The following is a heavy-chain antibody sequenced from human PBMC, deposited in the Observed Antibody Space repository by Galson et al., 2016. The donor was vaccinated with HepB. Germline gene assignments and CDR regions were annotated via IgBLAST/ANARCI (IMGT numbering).Heavy chain of an antibody. J-gene: IGHJ4*02. CDR1: GDSISRGGYY. D-gene: IGHD3-22*01. CDR2: IYYSTTT. CDR3: ARSDSRFPFDI. Sequence: TLSLTCTVSGDSISRGGYYWNWIRQHPEKGLEWIGFIYYSTTTTYNPSFKSRVTISIDTSQTRFSLKLSSVTAADTAVYFCARSDSRFPFDIWGQGALVSVSS. V-gene: IGHV4-31*03.